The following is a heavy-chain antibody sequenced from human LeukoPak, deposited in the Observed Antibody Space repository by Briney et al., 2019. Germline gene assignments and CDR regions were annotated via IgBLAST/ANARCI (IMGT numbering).Heavy chain of an antibody. CDR1: GGSISSYY. V-gene: IGHV4-59*08. J-gene: IGHJ4*02. D-gene: IGHD5-24*01. CDR3: AKHTPRDGFKYYFDS. CDR2: IYYSGST. Sequence: KSSETLSLTCTVSGGSISSYYWSWIRQPPGKGLEWIGYIYYSGSTNYNPSLKSRVTISLDTSKNQFSLKLNSVSAADTAVYYCAKHTPRDGFKYYFDSWGQGTLVTVSS.